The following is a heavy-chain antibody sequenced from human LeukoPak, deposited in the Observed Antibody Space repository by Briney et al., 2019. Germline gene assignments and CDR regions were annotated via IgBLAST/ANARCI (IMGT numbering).Heavy chain of an antibody. J-gene: IGHJ4*02. Sequence: PGGSLRLSCAASGFTFSSYWMHWVRQAPGKGLVWVSRINSDGSSTSYADSVKGRFTISRDNAKNTLYLQMNSLRAEDTAVYYCAGLSIAAPAGYWGQGTLVTVSS. CDR3: AGLSIAAPAGY. CDR2: INSDGSST. D-gene: IGHD6-13*01. CDR1: GFTFSSYW. V-gene: IGHV3-74*01.